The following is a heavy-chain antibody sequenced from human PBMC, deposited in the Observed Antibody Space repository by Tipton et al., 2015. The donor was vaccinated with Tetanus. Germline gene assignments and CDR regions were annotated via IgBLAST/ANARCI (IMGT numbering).Heavy chain of an antibody. D-gene: IGHD3-3*01. CDR3: ARQQSGYFTPFDY. Sequence: LRLSCTVSGGSIRGGTFYWGWIRQPPGQVLEWIGSIYESADTYYITSLKSRVTITVDTSKNQFSLNRNTMAAADTSVYYCARQQSGYFTPFDYWGQGNLGTVSS. V-gene: IGHV4-39*01. CDR1: GGSIRGGTFY. J-gene: IGHJ4*02. CDR2: IYESADT.